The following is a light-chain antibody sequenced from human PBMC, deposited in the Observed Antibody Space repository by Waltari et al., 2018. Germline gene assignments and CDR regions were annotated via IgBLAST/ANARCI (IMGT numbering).Light chain of an antibody. CDR2: EDN. CDR3: CSYAGSAIWV. CDR1: SSDVGSYNF. V-gene: IGLV2-23*01. Sequence: QSALTQTDSVSGSPGQSITISCTATSSDVGSYNFFSWYQQHPGKAPKLMIYEDNKRPSGVSNRFSGSKSGNTASLTISGLQAEDEADYYCCSYAGSAIWVFGGGTKLTVL. J-gene: IGLJ3*02.